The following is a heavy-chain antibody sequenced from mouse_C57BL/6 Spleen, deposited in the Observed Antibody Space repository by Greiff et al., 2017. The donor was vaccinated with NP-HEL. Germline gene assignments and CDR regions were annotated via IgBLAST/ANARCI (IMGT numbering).Heavy chain of an antibody. J-gene: IGHJ2*01. CDR2: IDPSDSET. Sequence: QVQLKQPGAELVRPGSSVKLSCKASGYTFTSYWMHWVKQRPIQGLEWIGNIDPSDSETHYNQKFKDKATLTVDKSSSTAYMQLSSLTSEDSAVYYCAIGYYGSSYYFDYWGQGTTLTVSS. CDR3: AIGYYGSSYYFDY. V-gene: IGHV1-52*01. D-gene: IGHD1-1*01. CDR1: GYTFTSYW.